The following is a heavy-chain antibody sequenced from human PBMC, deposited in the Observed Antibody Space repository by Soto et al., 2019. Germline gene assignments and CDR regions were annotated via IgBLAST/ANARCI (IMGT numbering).Heavy chain of an antibody. J-gene: IGHJ4*02. Sequence: QVQLQESGPGLVKPSETLSLTCTVSGGSISSYYWSWIRQPPGKGLEWIGYIYYSGSTNYNPSLKSRVTKSVDTSKNQFSLKLSSVTAADTAVYYCARLNYYGAGSCFNYWGQGTLVTVSS. CDR1: GGSISSYY. CDR2: IYYSGST. D-gene: IGHD3-10*01. V-gene: IGHV4-59*01. CDR3: ARLNYYGAGSCFNY.